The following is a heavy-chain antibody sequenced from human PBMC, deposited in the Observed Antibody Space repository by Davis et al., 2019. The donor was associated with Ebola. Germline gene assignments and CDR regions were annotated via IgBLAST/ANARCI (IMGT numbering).Heavy chain of an antibody. CDR1: GFTFDDYA. J-gene: IGHJ6*02. D-gene: IGHD6-13*01. V-gene: IGHV3-9*01. CDR3: AKEVVAAAGLYYYGMDV. CDR2: ISWNSGSI. Sequence: SLKISCAASGFTFDDYAMHWVRQAPGKGLEWVSGISWNSGSIGYADSVKGRFTISRDSAKNSLYLQMNSLRAEDTALYYCAKEVVAAAGLYYYGMDVWGQGTTVTVSS.